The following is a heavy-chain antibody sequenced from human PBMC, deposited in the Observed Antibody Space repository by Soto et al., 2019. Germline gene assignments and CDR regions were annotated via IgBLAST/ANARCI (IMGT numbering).Heavy chain of an antibody. CDR2: IYYSGST. CDR3: AREIRGYSGYDYQYYFDY. V-gene: IGHV4-31*03. CDR1: GGSIGSGGYY. D-gene: IGHD5-12*01. Sequence: KASETLSLTCTVSGGSIGSGGYYWSWIRQHPGKGLEWIGYIYYSGSTYYNPSLKSRVTISVDTSKNQFSLKLSSVTAADTAVYYCAREIRGYSGYDYQYYFDYWGQGTLVTVSS. J-gene: IGHJ4*02.